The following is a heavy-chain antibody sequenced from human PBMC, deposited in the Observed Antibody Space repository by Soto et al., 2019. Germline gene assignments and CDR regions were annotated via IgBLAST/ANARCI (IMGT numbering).Heavy chain of an antibody. CDR3: ARGGAVVVPGAVDRHNWFDP. CDR2: VIPILGMA. CDR1: GGTFSSYS. Sequence: QVQLVQSGAEVKKPGSSVKVSCEASGGTFSSYSFSWVRQAPGQGLEWMGRVIPILGMANYAQKFQGRVTITADKSTSTVDLELSSLRSEATAVYYCARGGAVVVPGAVDRHNWFDPWGQGTLVTVSS. J-gene: IGHJ5*02. D-gene: IGHD2-2*01. V-gene: IGHV1-69*02.